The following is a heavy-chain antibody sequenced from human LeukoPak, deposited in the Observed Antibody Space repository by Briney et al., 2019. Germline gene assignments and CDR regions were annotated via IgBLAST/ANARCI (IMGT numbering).Heavy chain of an antibody. V-gene: IGHV3-48*03. CDR1: GFTFSSYE. D-gene: IGHD3-10*01. CDR2: ISSSGSTI. CDR3: ARDWSVRGVIGYYYYGMDV. J-gene: IGHJ6*04. Sequence: GGSLRLSCAASGFTFSSYEMNWVRQAPGKGLEWVSYISSSGSTIYYADSVKGRLTISRDNAKNSLYLQMNSLRAEDTAVYYCARDWSVRGVIGYYYYGMDVWGKGTTVTVSS.